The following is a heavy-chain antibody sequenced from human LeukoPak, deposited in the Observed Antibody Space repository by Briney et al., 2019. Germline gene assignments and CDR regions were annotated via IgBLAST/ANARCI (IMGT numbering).Heavy chain of an antibody. CDR2: INHSGST. V-gene: IGHV4-34*01. CDR1: GGSFSGYY. Sequence: MTSETLSLTCAVYGGSFSGYYWSWIRQPPGKGLEWIGEINHSGSTNYNPSLKSRVTISVDTSKNQFSLKLSSVTAANTAVYYCARAPITMIVFFIARQTPNYFDYWGQGTLVTVSS. CDR3: ARAPITMIVFFIARQTPNYFDY. D-gene: IGHD3-22*01. J-gene: IGHJ4*02.